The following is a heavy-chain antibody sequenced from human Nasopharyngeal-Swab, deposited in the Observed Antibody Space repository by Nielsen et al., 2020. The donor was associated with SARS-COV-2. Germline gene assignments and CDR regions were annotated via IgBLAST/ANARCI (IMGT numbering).Heavy chain of an antibody. J-gene: IGHJ4*02. CDR2: INHSGST. Sequence: GSLRLSCAVSGGSFSGYYWSWIRLPPGKGLEWIGEINHSGSTNYNPSLKSRVTISVDTSKNQFSLKLSSVTAADTAVYYCARAGIQDSSSWYDYWGQGTLVTVSS. CDR3: ARAGIQDSSSWYDY. V-gene: IGHV4-34*01. CDR1: GGSFSGYY. D-gene: IGHD6-13*01.